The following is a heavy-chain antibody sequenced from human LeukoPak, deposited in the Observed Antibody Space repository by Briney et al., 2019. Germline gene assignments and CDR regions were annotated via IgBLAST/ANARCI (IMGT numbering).Heavy chain of an antibody. CDR3: AKPLRGYSYGYFDY. Sequence: GGSLRLSCAASGFTFSSYGMHWVRQAPGKGREWVAVISYDGSNKYYADSVKGRFTISRDNSKNTLYLQMNNLRAEDTAVYYCAKPLRGYSYGYFDYWGQGTLVTVSS. V-gene: IGHV3-30*18. J-gene: IGHJ4*02. CDR2: ISYDGSNK. D-gene: IGHD5-18*01. CDR1: GFTFSSYG.